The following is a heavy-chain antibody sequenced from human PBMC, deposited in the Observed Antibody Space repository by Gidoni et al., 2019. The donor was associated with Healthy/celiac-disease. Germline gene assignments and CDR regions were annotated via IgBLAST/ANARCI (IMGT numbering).Heavy chain of an antibody. CDR2: INHSGST. V-gene: IGHV4-34*01. CDR1: GGSFSGYY. D-gene: IGHD6-19*01. CDR3: ARGPARLSIAVAGNFDY. Sequence: VQLQQWGAGLLKPSETLSLTCAVYGGSFSGYYWSWIRQPPGKGLEWIGEINHSGSTNYNPSLKSRVTISVDTSKNQFSLKLSSVTAADTAVYYCARGPARLSIAVAGNFDYWGQGTLVTVSS. J-gene: IGHJ4*02.